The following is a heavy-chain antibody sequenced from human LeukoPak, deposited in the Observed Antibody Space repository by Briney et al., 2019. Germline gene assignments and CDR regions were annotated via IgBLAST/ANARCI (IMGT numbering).Heavy chain of an antibody. Sequence: SETLSLTCTVSGGSISSYYWSWIRQPPGKGLEWIGYIYYSGSTNYNPSLKSRVTISVDTSKNQFSLKLSSVTAADTAVYYCARDDYYYYYMDVWGKGTTVTVYS. CDR2: IYYSGST. CDR3: ARDDYYYYYMDV. J-gene: IGHJ6*03. CDR1: GGSISSYY. V-gene: IGHV4-59*01.